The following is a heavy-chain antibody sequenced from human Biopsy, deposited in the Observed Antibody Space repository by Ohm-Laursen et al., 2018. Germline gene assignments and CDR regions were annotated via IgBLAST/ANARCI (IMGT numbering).Heavy chain of an antibody. V-gene: IGHV4-59*01. D-gene: IGHD2/OR15-2a*01. J-gene: IGHJ6*02. CDR1: GGSLSSDY. CDR3: ARATNSTGWPYYYFYGLDV. Sequence: GTLSLTCTVSGGSLSSDYWSWIRQTPGKGLEWIGYIYYSGSTNYNPSLKSRVTISVDTSKNQFSLRLNSVTAADTAVYYCARATNSTGWPYYYFYGLDVWSQGTTVTVSS. CDR2: IYYSGST.